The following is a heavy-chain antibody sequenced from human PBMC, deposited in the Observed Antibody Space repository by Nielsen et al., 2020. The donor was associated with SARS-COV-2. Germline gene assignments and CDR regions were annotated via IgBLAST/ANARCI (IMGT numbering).Heavy chain of an antibody. J-gene: IGHJ4*02. Sequence: GSLRLSCAASGFTFSSYSMNWVRQPPGKGLEWIESIYYSGSTYYNPSLKSRVSISVDTSKNQFSLKLISVTAADTAVYYCARHWDRLRLGELSPPFDYWGQGTLVTVSS. D-gene: IGHD3-16*02. CDR2: IYYSGST. CDR3: ARHWDRLRLGELSPPFDY. CDR1: GFTFSSYSMN. V-gene: IGHV4-39*01.